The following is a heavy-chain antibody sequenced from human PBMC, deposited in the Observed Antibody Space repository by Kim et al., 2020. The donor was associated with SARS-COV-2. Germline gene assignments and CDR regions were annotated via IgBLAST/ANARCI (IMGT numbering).Heavy chain of an antibody. V-gene: IGHV4-30-4*01. Sequence: SETLSLTCTVSGASISSDEYRWSWIRQTPGGGLEWIGYIHSSGRTYYNPSLKSRLTISVDTSKNLFSLELRSVTAADTAVYYCARDKQQLVSDYWGQGTLVTVSS. D-gene: IGHD6-13*01. CDR3: ARDKQQLVSDY. CDR2: IHSSGRT. CDR1: GASISSDEYR. J-gene: IGHJ4*02.